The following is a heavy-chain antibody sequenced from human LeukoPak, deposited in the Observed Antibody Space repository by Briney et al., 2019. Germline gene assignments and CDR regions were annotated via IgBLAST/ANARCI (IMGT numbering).Heavy chain of an antibody. V-gene: IGHV3-73*01. J-gene: IGHJ5*02. Sequence: GGSLRLSCAASGFSFSGSAIHWVRQSSGKGLEWVGHIDKKANFYATASAASVEGRSTTSRDDSRNTAYLQMTSLKTEDTALYYCTRDSGTYNWLDPWGQGTLVIVSS. CDR1: GFSFSGSA. CDR2: IDKKANFYAT. CDR3: TRDSGTYNWLDP. D-gene: IGHD1-26*01.